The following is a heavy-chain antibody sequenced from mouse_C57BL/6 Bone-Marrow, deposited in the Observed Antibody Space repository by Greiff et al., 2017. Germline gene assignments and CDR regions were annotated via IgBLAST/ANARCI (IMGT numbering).Heavy chain of an antibody. D-gene: IGHD2-4*01. CDR1: GFSFNTYA. CDR3: VSPRDYGFFAY. CDR2: IRSKSNNYAT. J-gene: IGHJ3*01. V-gene: IGHV10-1*01. Sequence: EVKLVESGGGLVQPKGSLKLSCAASGFSFNTYAMNWVRQAPGKGLEWVARIRSKSNNYATYYADSVKDRFTISRDDSESMLYLQMNNLKTEDTAMYYCVSPRDYGFFAYWGQGTLVTVSA.